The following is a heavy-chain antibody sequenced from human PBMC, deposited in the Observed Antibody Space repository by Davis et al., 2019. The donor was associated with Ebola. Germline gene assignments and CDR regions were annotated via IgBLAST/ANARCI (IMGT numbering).Heavy chain of an antibody. Sequence: LSLTCAASGFTFDDYAMHWVRQAPGKGLEWVSGISWNSGSIGYADSVKGRFTISRDNSKNTLYLQMNSLRAEDTAVYYCAKDDIVGASPDYWGQGTLVTVSS. CDR3: AKDDIVGASPDY. V-gene: IGHV3-9*01. D-gene: IGHD1-26*01. CDR1: GFTFDDYA. J-gene: IGHJ4*02. CDR2: ISWNSGSI.